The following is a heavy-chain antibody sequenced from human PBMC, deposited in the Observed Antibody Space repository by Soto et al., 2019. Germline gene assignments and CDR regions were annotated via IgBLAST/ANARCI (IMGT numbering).Heavy chain of an antibody. J-gene: IGHJ6*02. Sequence: ASVKVSCKASGYTFTGYYMHWVRQAPGQGLEWMGWISAYNGNTNYAQKLQGRVTMTTDTSTSTAYMELRSLRSDDTAVYYCARDKQWLVQMYYYGMDVWGQGTTVTVSS. V-gene: IGHV1-18*04. D-gene: IGHD6-19*01. CDR2: ISAYNGNT. CDR1: GYTFTGYY. CDR3: ARDKQWLVQMYYYGMDV.